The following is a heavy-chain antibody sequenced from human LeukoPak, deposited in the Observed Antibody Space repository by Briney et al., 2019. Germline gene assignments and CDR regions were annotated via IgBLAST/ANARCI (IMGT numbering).Heavy chain of an antibody. D-gene: IGHD2/OR15-2a*01. V-gene: IGHV3-30-3*01. CDR1: GFTFSSYA. CDR2: ISYDGSNK. CDR3: ARDILLSYYFDY. Sequence: GRSLRLSYAASGFTFSSYAMHWVRQAPGKGLEWVAVISYDGSNKYYADSVKGRFTISRDNSKNTLYLQMNSLRAEDTAVYYCARDILLSYYFDYWGQGTLVTVSS. J-gene: IGHJ4*02.